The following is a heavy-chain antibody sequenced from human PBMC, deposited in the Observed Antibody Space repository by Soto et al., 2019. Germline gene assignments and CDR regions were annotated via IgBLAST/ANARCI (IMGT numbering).Heavy chain of an antibody. V-gene: IGHV1-69*12. CDR3: ARVGGAVAGKNPLRDLGYFQH. CDR1: GGTFSSYA. D-gene: IGHD6-19*01. J-gene: IGHJ1*01. Sequence: QVQLVQSGAEVKKPGSSVKVSCKASGGTFSSYAISWVRQAPGQGLEWMGGIIPIFGTANYAEKCQCRVTITADESTSPAHTRPSRRRSEDTAVDYCARVGGAVAGKNPLRDLGYFQHWGQGTLVAAAS. CDR2: IIPIFGTA.